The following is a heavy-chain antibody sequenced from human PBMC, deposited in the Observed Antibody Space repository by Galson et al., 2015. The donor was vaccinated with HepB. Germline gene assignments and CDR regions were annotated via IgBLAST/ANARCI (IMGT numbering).Heavy chain of an antibody. CDR1: GGTFSSYA. Sequence: SVKVSCKASGGTFSSYAISWVRQAPGQGLEWMGGIIPIFGTANYAQKFQGRVTITADKSTSTAYMELSSLRSEDTAVYYCARDRGEMATRTLYYYYYGMDVWGQGTTVTVSS. CDR3: ARDRGEMATRTLYYYYYGMDV. J-gene: IGHJ6*02. D-gene: IGHD5-24*01. V-gene: IGHV1-69*06. CDR2: IIPIFGTA.